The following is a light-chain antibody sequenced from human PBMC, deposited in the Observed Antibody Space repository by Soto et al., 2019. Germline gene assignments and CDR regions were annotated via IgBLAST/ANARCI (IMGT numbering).Light chain of an antibody. CDR2: KAS. CDR1: QSISAG. Sequence: DIQMTQSPSTLSASVGDRVTITCRASQSISAGLAWYQQKPGKAPKLLIYKASSLESGVPSRFSGSVSGTEFTLTISSLQPDDFATYYCQQYNNYGSWTFGQGTKVEIK. V-gene: IGKV1-5*03. CDR3: QQYNNYGSWT. J-gene: IGKJ1*01.